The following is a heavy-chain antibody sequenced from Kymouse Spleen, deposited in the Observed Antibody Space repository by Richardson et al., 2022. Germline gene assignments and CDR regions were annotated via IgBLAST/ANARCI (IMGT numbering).Heavy chain of an antibody. CDR3: ARALYSSGWYVLDY. V-gene: IGHV4-34*01. Sequence: QVQLQQWGAGLLKPSETLSLTCAVYGGSFSGYYWSWIRQPPGKGLEWIGEINHSGSTNYNPSLKSRVTISVDTSKNQFSLKLSSVTAADTAVYYCARALYSSGWYVLDYWGQGTLVTVSS. D-gene: IGHD6-19*01. CDR2: INHSGST. J-gene: IGHJ4*02. CDR1: GGSFSGYY.